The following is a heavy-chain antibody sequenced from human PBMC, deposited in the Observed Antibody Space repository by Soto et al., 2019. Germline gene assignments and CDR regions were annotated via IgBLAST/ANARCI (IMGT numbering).Heavy chain of an antibody. Sequence: GGSLRLSCAASGFTFNDYAMHWVRQAPGKGLEWVSGISWNSGSIGYADSVKGRFTISRDNAKNSLYLQMNSLRAEDTALYYCAKDPSRYDFWIGYYFDYWGQGTLVTVSS. CDR3: AKDPSRYDFWIGYYFDY. D-gene: IGHD3-3*01. CDR1: GFTFNDYA. V-gene: IGHV3-9*01. CDR2: ISWNSGSI. J-gene: IGHJ4*02.